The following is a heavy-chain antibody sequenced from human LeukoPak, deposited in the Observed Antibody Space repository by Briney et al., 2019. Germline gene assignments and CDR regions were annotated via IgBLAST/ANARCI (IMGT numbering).Heavy chain of an antibody. Sequence: GGSLRLSCAASGFTFSSYSIHWVRQTPGKGLEWVSAISYDGTQKFYADSVKGRFTLSRDNSKNTLYLQMNSLTTEDTAVYFCARERAAAASSSDSDYWGQGTLVTVSS. D-gene: IGHD6-13*01. CDR3: ARERAAAASSSDSDY. CDR2: ISYDGTQK. V-gene: IGHV3-30*04. CDR1: GFTFSSYS. J-gene: IGHJ4*02.